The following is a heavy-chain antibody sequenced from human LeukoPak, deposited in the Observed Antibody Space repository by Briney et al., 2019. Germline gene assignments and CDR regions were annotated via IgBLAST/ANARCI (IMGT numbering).Heavy chain of an antibody. CDR2: IYYSGST. J-gene: IGHJ5*02. V-gene: IGHV4-59*01. Sequence: PSETLSLTCTVSGGSISSYYWSWIRQPPGKGLEWIGYIYYSGSTNYNPSLKSRVTISVDTSKNQFSLKLSSVTAADTAVYYCARVGYSSSWYGTETGNWFDPWGQGTLVTVSS. CDR3: ARVGYSSSWYGTETGNWFDP. CDR1: GGSISSYY. D-gene: IGHD6-13*01.